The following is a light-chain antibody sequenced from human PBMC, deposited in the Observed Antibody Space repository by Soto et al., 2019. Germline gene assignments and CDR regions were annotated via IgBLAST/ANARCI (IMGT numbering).Light chain of an antibody. Sequence: EIVMRQSQENLSVSPGERATLSCRSSHRVSSYLAWYQQKPGQAPRLLIYATSTRATGIPARFSGSGSGTEFTLTISSLQSEDFAVYYCQQYNNWPLTFCGGAKVDIK. CDR2: ATS. CDR1: HRVSSY. J-gene: IGKJ4*01. CDR3: QQYNNWPLT. V-gene: IGKV3-15*01.